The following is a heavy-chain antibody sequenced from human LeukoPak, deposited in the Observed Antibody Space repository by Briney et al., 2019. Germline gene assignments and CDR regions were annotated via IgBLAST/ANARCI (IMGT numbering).Heavy chain of an antibody. CDR1: GFTFSSYW. CDR3: ARDRESTMVRGVIISDY. J-gene: IGHJ4*02. Sequence: GGSLRLSCVASGFTFSSYWMRWVRQAPGKGLEWVANIKQDGSEKYYVDSVKGRFTISRDNAKNSLYLQMSSLRAEDTAVYYCARDRESTMVRGVIISDYSGQGTLVTVSS. V-gene: IGHV3-7*01. CDR2: IKQDGSEK. D-gene: IGHD3-10*01.